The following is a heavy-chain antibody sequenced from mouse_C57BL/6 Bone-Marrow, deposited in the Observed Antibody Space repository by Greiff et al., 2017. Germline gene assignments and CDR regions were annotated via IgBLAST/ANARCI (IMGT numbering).Heavy chain of an antibody. V-gene: IGHV1-55*01. CDR1: GYTFTSYW. D-gene: IGHD1-2*01. CDR2: IYPGSGST. Sequence: QVQLQQPGAELVKPGASVKMSCKASGYTFTSYWITWVKQRPGQGLEWIGDIYPGSGSTNYNEKFKSKDTLTVDTSSSTAYMQLSSLTSEEAAVYDWARRRRMSGYYGRWCADWGKGTMVTVSA. CDR3: ARRRRMSGYYGRWCAD. J-gene: IGHJ3*01.